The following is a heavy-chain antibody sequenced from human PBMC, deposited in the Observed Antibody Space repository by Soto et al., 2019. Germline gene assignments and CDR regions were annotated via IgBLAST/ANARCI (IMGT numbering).Heavy chain of an antibody. CDR1: GFTFSRYW. CDR3: ARGWIGDLNDAFDI. CDR2: INIYGSST. V-gene: IGHV3-74*01. J-gene: IGHJ3*02. D-gene: IGHD2-2*03. Sequence: PGGSLRLSCAASGFTFSRYWMHWVRQAPGKGLVWVSRINIYGSSTDYADSVKGRFTISRDNAKNTLYLQMNSLRVEDTAVYYCARGWIGDLNDAFDIWGQGTMVT.